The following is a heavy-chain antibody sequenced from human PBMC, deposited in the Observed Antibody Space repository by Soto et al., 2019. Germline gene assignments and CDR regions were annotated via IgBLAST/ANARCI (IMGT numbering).Heavy chain of an antibody. Sequence: SVKVSCKASGFTFTSSAVQWVRQARGQRLEWIGWIVVGSGNTNYAQKFQERVTITRDMSTSTAYMELSSLRSEDTAVYYCAADGGSSGYYYYYGMDAWGQGTTVTVSS. J-gene: IGHJ6*02. D-gene: IGHD3-22*01. CDR3: AADGGSSGYYYYYGMDA. CDR2: IVVGSGNT. V-gene: IGHV1-58*01. CDR1: GFTFTSSA.